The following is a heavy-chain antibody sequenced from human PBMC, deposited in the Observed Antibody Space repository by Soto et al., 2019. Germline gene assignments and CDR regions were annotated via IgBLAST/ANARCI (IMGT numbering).Heavy chain of an antibody. CDR1: GFTFSSYA. CDR2: ISGSGGST. V-gene: IGHV3-23*01. J-gene: IGHJ4*02. Sequence: PGGSLRLSCAASGFTFSSYAMSWVRQAPGKGLEWVSAISGSGGSTYYADSVKGRFTISRDNSKNTLYLQMNSLRAEDTAVYYCAKDQEQTYYYDSSGYYGYWGQGTLVTVSS. CDR3: AKDQEQTYYYDSSGYYGY. D-gene: IGHD3-22*01.